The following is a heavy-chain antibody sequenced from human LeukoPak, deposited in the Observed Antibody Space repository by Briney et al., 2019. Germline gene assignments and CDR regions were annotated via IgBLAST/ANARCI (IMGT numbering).Heavy chain of an antibody. Sequence: SETLSLTCTVSGGSISNSSYYWGWIRQPPGKGLEWIGSIYYSGSTYYNPSLKSRVTISADTSKNQFSLKLSSVTAADTAVYYCASPGYSSGWYSGGKYYFDYWGQGTLVTVSS. J-gene: IGHJ4*02. V-gene: IGHV4-39*01. D-gene: IGHD6-19*01. CDR3: ASPGYSSGWYSGGKYYFDY. CDR1: GGSISNSSYY. CDR2: IYYSGST.